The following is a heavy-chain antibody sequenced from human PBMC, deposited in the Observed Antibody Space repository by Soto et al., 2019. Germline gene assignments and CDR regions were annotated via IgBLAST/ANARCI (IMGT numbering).Heavy chain of an antibody. V-gene: IGHV4-30-4*01. CDR2: IYYSGST. D-gene: IGHD1-26*01. Sequence: PSETLSLTCTVSGGSISRGDYYWSWIRQPPGKGLEWIGYIYYSGSTYYNPSLKSRVTISVDTSKNQFSLKLSSVTAADTAVYYCAREEVDSGSYYEYNWFDPWGQGTLVTVSS. CDR3: AREEVDSGSYYEYNWFDP. J-gene: IGHJ5*02. CDR1: GGSISRGDYY.